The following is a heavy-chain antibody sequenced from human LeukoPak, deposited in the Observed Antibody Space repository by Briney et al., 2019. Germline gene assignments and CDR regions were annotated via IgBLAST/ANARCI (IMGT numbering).Heavy chain of an antibody. CDR3: ARGIAAAGTGY. Sequence: PGGSLRLSCAASGFTVSSNYMNWVRQAPGKGLEWVSSISSSSSYIYYADSVKGRFTISRDNAKNSLYPQMNSLRAEDTAVYYCARGIAAAGTGYWGQGTLVTVSS. CDR1: GFTVSSNY. J-gene: IGHJ4*02. D-gene: IGHD6-13*01. CDR2: ISSSSSYI. V-gene: IGHV3-21*01.